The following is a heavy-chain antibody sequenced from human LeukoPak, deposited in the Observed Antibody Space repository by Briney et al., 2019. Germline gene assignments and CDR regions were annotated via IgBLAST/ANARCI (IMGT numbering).Heavy chain of an antibody. J-gene: IGHJ4*02. CDR2: INHSGST. CDR1: GGSFSGYY. D-gene: IGHD6-13*01. CDR3: ARGSDTAAGLY. V-gene: IGHV4-34*01. Sequence: TSETLSLTCAVYGGSFSGYYWSWIRQPPGKGLEWIGEINHSGSTNYNPSLKSRVSISVDSSKNQFSLKVSSVTAADTAVYYCARGSDTAAGLYWGQGTLVTVST.